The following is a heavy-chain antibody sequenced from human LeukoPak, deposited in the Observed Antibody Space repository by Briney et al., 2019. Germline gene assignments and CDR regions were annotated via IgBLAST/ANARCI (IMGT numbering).Heavy chain of an antibody. CDR3: ARSDAFDI. J-gene: IGHJ3*02. CDR1: GGSISSNSFY. CDR2: IYYSGST. V-gene: IGHV4-39*07. Sequence: SETLSLTCTVSGGSISSNSFYWGWIRQPPGKGLEWIGSIYYSGSTYYNPSLKSRVTMSVDTSKNQFSLKLSSVTAADTAVYYCARSDAFDIWGQGTMVTVSS.